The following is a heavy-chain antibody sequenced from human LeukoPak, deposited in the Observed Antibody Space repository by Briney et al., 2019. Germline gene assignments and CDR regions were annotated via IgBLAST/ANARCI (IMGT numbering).Heavy chain of an antibody. D-gene: IGHD5-24*01. J-gene: IGHJ4*02. CDR1: EFILSSYA. Sequence: GGSLRLSCAASEFILSSYAMSWVRQAPGNGLEWVSAISGSGGSTYYADSVKGRFTISRDISKNTLFLQMNSLRAEDTAVYYCAKARRDGYNPYYFDYWGQGTLVTVSS. CDR2: ISGSGGST. CDR3: AKARRDGYNPYYFDY. V-gene: IGHV3-23*01.